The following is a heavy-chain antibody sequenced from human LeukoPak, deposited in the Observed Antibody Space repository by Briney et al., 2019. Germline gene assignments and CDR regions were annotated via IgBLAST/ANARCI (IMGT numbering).Heavy chain of an antibody. CDR3: ARVSWFPGTSYYYMDV. Sequence: SETLSLTCTVSGGSISSYYWSWIRQPPGKGLEWVGYIYYSGTTNYNPSLKSRVTISVDTSKNQFSLKLSSVTAADTAVYYCARVSWFPGTSYYYMDVWGKGTTVTVSS. J-gene: IGHJ6*03. CDR1: GGSISSYY. CDR2: IYYSGTT. V-gene: IGHV4-59*01. D-gene: IGHD1-1*01.